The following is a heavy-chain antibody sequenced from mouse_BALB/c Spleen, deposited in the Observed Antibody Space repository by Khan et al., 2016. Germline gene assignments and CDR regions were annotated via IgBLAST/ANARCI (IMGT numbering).Heavy chain of an antibody. J-gene: IGHJ4*01. CDR2: INTETGEP. D-gene: IGHD2-4*01. V-gene: IGHV9-2-1*01. CDR1: GYTFTDYS. CDR3: ARSYYDYDKAMDY. Sequence: QVQLKQSGPELKKPGETVKISCKASGYTFTDYSMHWVKQAPRKGLKWMGWINTETGEPTYADDFKGRFAFSLETSARTAYLQINNLKNADTATYFCARSYYDYDKAMDYWGQGTSVTVSS.